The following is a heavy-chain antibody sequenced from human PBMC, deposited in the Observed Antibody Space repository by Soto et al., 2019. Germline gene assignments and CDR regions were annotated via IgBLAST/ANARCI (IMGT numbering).Heavy chain of an antibody. D-gene: IGHD6-13*01. CDR2: ISSIDGST. J-gene: IGHJ4*02. V-gene: IGHV3-23*01. CDR1: GFTFSNYA. CDR3: AEEIGSRLYLFYY. Sequence: PGGSLRLSCAASGFTFSNYAMSWVRQAPGKGLKWVSAISSIDGSTYYTDSVKGRFTISRDNSKDTLYLKMNSLRDEDTAVYYWAEEIGSRLYLFYYWGQGTLVTVSS.